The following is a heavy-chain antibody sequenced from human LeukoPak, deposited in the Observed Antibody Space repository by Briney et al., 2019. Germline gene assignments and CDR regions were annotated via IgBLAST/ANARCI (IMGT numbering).Heavy chain of an antibody. Sequence: SQTLSHTCTVSGGSISSGGYYWSWIRQHPGKGLEWIGYIYYSGSTYYNPSLKSRVTISVDTSKNQFSLKLSSVTAADTAVYYCARVERHHGSGSYYSNWGQGTLVTVSS. CDR1: GGSISSGGYY. J-gene: IGHJ4*02. CDR3: ARVERHHGSGSYYSN. CDR2: IYYSGST. V-gene: IGHV4-31*02. D-gene: IGHD3-10*01.